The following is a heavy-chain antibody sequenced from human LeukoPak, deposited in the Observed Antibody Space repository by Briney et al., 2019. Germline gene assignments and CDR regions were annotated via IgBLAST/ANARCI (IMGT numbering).Heavy chain of an antibody. D-gene: IGHD5-18*01. CDR2: ISTDNGNT. V-gene: IGHV1-18*04. J-gene: IGHJ4*02. CDR1: GYTFTGYY. Sequence: ASVKVSCNASGYTFTGYYMHWVRQAPGQGLEWMGWISTDNGNTDYAQNLQGRVTMTTDTSTTTAYMELRSLRSDDTAVYYCARGYSYGYGQLDYWGQGTLVTVSS. CDR3: ARGYSYGYGQLDY.